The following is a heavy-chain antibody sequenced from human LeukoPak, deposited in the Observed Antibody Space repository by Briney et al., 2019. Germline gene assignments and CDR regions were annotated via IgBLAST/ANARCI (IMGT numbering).Heavy chain of an antibody. D-gene: IGHD1-26*01. J-gene: IGHJ4*02. CDR2: IIWTGLKT. V-gene: IGHV3-20*04. CDR3: AREHSGSYHLDY. CDR1: GFSFHDHG. Sequence: GGSLRLSCVASGFSFHDHGMSWVRQSPGKGLEWVSEIIWTGLKTRYADSVKGRFITSRDDAKSSLHLQMNSLRAEDTAFYFCAREHSGSYHLDYWGQGALVTVFS.